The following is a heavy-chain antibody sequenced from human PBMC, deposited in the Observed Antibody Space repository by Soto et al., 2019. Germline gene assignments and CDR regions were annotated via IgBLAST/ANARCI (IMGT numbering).Heavy chain of an antibody. D-gene: IGHD3-22*01. J-gene: IGHJ3*02. V-gene: IGHV4-4*02. CDR3: ASLLLFYYDSSGARDAFDI. CDR1: GGSIRSSNL. Sequence: SETQSLTCAVSGGSIRSSNLWSWVRQPPGKGLEWIGEIYHSGSTNYNPPLKSRVTISVDKSKNQFSLKLSSVTAADTAVYYCASLLLFYYDSSGARDAFDIWGQGTMVTV. CDR2: IYHSGST.